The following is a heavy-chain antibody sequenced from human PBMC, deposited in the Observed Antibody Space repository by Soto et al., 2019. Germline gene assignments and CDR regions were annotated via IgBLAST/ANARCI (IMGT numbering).Heavy chain of an antibody. CDR1: GCTYRTYG. D-gene: IGHD3-16*01. CDR3: TTWLISWVGGIYYYYALDD. V-gene: IGHV3-30*03. J-gene: IGHJ6*02. CDR2: ISTVGVNK. Sequence: QVHLVVAAGGVVQPGKYLRLSWVASGCTYRTYGRHWVRQAPGNGLERVALISTVGVNKYYADSVKGLFTITRDNSEDTLYLRISSLRDRDTALYYCTTWLISWVGGIYYYYALDDVGHGTTVTVSS.